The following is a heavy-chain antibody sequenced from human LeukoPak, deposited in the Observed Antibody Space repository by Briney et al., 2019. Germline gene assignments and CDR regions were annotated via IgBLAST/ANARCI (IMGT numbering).Heavy chain of an antibody. Sequence: GGSLRLSCAASGFTLSSYSMNWVRQAPGKGLEWVSYISSSSSTIYYADSVKGRFTISRDNAKNSLWLQMNGLRAEDTAVYSCAREGVVGGTYYLDYWGQGTLVTVSS. V-gene: IGHV3-48*01. D-gene: IGHD1-26*01. CDR1: GFTLSSYS. J-gene: IGHJ4*02. CDR2: ISSSSSTI. CDR3: AREGVVGGTYYLDY.